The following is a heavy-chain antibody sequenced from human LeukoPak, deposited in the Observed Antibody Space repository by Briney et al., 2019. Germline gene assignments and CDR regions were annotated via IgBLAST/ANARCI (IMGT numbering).Heavy chain of an antibody. CDR3: AKAASSSWPSYYYGMDV. CDR2: ITGSGGNT. CDR1: GFIFSSYS. J-gene: IGHJ6*02. D-gene: IGHD6-13*01. V-gene: IGHV3-23*01. Sequence: GSLRLSCAASGFIFSSYSMSWVRQAPGKGLEWVSVITGSGGNTYYADSVKGRFTISKDNSKNTVYLQMSSLRVDDTAVYYCAKAASSSWPSYYYGMDVWGQGTTVTVSS.